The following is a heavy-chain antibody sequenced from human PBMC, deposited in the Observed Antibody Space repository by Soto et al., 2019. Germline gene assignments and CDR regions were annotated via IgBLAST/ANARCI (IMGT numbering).Heavy chain of an antibody. J-gene: IGHJ4*02. CDR1: GGSFSGYY. D-gene: IGHD2-2*01. CDR3: ARRRGGYQLAH. Sequence: QVQLQQWGAGLLKPSETLSLTCAVYGGSFSGYYWSWIRQPPGKGLEWIGEINHSGSTNYNPSLKRRVTISVDTSKNQFSLKLSSVTAADTAVYYCARRRGGYQLAHWGQGTLVTVSS. V-gene: IGHV4-34*01. CDR2: INHSGST.